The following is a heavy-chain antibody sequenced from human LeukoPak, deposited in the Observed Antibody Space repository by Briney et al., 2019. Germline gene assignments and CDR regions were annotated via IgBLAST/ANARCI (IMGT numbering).Heavy chain of an antibody. CDR3: AKDNGGSGPKRGMDV. J-gene: IGHJ6*02. Sequence: GRSLRLSCAASGFTFDDYAMHWVRQAPGKGLEWVSGISWNSGSISYADSVKGRFTISRDNAKNSLYLQMNSLRAEDTALYYCAKDNGGSGPKRGMDVWGQGTTVTVSS. D-gene: IGHD6-19*01. CDR1: GFTFDDYA. V-gene: IGHV3-9*01. CDR2: ISWNSGSI.